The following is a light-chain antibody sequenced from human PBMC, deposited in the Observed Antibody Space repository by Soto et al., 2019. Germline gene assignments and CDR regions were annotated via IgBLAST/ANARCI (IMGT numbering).Light chain of an antibody. CDR1: QSMTTK. CDR3: QQYNNWPWT. J-gene: IGKJ1*01. CDR2: GTF. V-gene: IGKV3-15*01. Sequence: EVGMTQSLAALSVSTGEGVTLSCRASQSMTTKLAWYQQKPGQAPRLLIHGTFTRATGIPARFSGSGSGTEFTLTISTLQSEDCAVYYSQQYNNWPWTFGQGT.